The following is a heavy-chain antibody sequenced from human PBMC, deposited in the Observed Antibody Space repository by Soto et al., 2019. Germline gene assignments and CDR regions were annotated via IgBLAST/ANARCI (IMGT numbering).Heavy chain of an antibody. D-gene: IGHD3-22*01. CDR3: ATRGGYDSSGYYKPDFDY. J-gene: IGHJ4*02. V-gene: IGHV5-51*01. Sequence: PGESLKISCKGSGYSFTSYWIGWVLQMPGKGLEWMGIIYPGDSDTRYSPSFQGQVTISADKSISTAYLQWSSLKASDTAMYYCATRGGYDSSGYYKPDFDYWGQGTLVTVSS. CDR1: GYSFTSYW. CDR2: IYPGDSDT.